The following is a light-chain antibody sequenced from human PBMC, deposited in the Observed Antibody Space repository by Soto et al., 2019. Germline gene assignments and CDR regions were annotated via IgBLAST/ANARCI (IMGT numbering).Light chain of an antibody. CDR2: SAS. V-gene: IGKV1-9*01. CDR3: QQYNSYSGT. J-gene: IGKJ1*01. Sequence: IHLTQSPSSLSASVGDRVTITCRASQGIRTYLAWYQQKPGKAPKLLIYSASTLQSGVPSRFSGSGSGTEFTLTISRLQPDDFAGYYCQQYNSYSGTFGQGTKVDIK. CDR1: QGIRTY.